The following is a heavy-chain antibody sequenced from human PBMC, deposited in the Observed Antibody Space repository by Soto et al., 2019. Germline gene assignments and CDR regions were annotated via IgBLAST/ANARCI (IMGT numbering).Heavy chain of an antibody. D-gene: IGHD5-18*01. J-gene: IGHJ5*02. Sequence: RLSCTASGFTFGDDAMSLFRQAPGKGLEWVGFIRSKAYGGTTEYAASVKGRFTISRDDSKSIAYLQMNSLKTEDTAVYYCTRGWIQLWLRWFDPWGQGTLVTVSS. CDR3: TRGWIQLWLRWFDP. CDR1: GFTFGDDA. V-gene: IGHV3-49*03. CDR2: IRSKAYGGTT.